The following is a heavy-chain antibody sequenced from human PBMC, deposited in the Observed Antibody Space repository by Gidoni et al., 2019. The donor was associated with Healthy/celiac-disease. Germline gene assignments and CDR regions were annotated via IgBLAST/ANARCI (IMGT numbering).Heavy chain of an antibody. CDR2: ISGSGGST. CDR1: GFTFSSYA. D-gene: IGHD3-22*01. Sequence: GSLRLSCAASGFTFSSYAMSWVRQAPGKGLEWVSAISGSGGSTYYADSVKGRFTISGDNSKNTLYLQMNSLRAEDTAVYYCAKVGITMIVVIPYYFDYWGQGTLVTVSS. J-gene: IGHJ4*02. V-gene: IGHV3-23*01. CDR3: AKVGITMIVVIPYYFDY.